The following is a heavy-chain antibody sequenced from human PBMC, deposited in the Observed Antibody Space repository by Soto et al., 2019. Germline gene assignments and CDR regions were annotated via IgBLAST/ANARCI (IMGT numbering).Heavy chain of an antibody. D-gene: IGHD2-15*01. CDR1: GGTFSSYA. CDR2: IIPIFGTA. Sequence: ASVKVSCKASGGTFSSYAISWVRQAPGRGLEWMGGIIPIFGTANYAQKFQGRVTITADESTSTAYMELSSLRSEDTAVYYCARASCSGGSCYPSYHYYYGMDAWGQGTTVTVSS. J-gene: IGHJ6*02. CDR3: ARASCSGGSCYPSYHYYYGMDA. V-gene: IGHV1-69*13.